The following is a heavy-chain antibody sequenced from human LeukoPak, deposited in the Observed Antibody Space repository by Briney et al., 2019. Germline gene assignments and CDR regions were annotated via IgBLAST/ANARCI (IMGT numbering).Heavy chain of an antibody. CDR1: GYTFTSYD. CDR2: MNPNSGNT. V-gene: IGHV1-8*01. D-gene: IGHD3-22*01. Sequence: ASVKVSCKASGYTFTSYDINWVRQATGQGLEWMGWMNPNSGNTGYAQKFQGRVTMTRNTSISTAYMELSRLRSDDTAVYYCARDFFMRYYDSSGYYYPRWFDYWGQGTLVTVSS. J-gene: IGHJ4*02. CDR3: ARDFFMRYYDSSGYYYPRWFDY.